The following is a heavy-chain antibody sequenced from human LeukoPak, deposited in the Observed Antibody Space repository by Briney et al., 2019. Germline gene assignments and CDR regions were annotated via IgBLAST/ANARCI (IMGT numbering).Heavy chain of an antibody. Sequence: GGSLRLSCAVSGLTFNNYAMSWVRQAPGKGLEWVSGISGRGASKYYADSVKGRFTISRDNSKNTLYLQMNSLRAEDTAVYYCAKDRRVQLERLRNWFDPWGQGTLVTVSS. D-gene: IGHD1-1*01. CDR3: AKDRRVQLERLRNWFDP. J-gene: IGHJ5*02. CDR2: ISGRGASK. CDR1: GLTFNNYA. V-gene: IGHV3-23*01.